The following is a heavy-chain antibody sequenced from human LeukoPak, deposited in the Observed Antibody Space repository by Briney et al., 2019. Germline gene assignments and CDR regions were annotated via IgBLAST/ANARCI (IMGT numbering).Heavy chain of an antibody. D-gene: IGHD2-15*01. CDR3: TRAYDVATREIGF. V-gene: IGHV3-72*01. J-gene: IGHJ4*02. CDR1: GFTFSDYY. CDR2: TRNKANSYTT. Sequence: GGSLRLSCAASGFTFSDYYMDWVRQAPGKGLEWVGRTRNKANSYTTKYAASVKGRFTISRDDSKNSLYQQMNSLKTEDTAVYYCTRAYDVATREIGFWGQGTLVTVSS.